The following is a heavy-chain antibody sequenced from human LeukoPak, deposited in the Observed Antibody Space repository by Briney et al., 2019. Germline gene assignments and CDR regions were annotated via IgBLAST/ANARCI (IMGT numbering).Heavy chain of an antibody. CDR2: IYHTGNT. J-gene: IGHJ3*02. Sequence: ASQTLSLTCAVSGGSISSGDYSWSWIRQPPGKGLEWIGCIYHTGNTNYNPSLKSRVTISVDRPKNQLSLNLSSVTAADTAVYYCARDYYDGSGYDAFDIWGQGTMVTVSS. V-gene: IGHV4-30-2*01. CDR3: ARDYYDGSGYDAFDI. CDR1: GGSISSGDYS. D-gene: IGHD3-22*01.